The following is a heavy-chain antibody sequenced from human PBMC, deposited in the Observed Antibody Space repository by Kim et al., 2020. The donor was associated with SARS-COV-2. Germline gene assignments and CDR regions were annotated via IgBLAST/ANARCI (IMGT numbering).Heavy chain of an antibody. V-gene: IGHV1-2*06. Sequence: ASVKVSCQASGYIFTGYYMHWVRQAPGQGLEWMGRINLYSGDINSAQKFQGRVTMTRDTSISTAYMELSRLRSDDTAVYYCARASLAAMATRADVFEIWGQGTMVTVSS. CDR3: ARASLAAMATRADVFEI. CDR1: GYIFTGYY. CDR2: INLYSGDI. J-gene: IGHJ3*02. D-gene: IGHD5-12*01.